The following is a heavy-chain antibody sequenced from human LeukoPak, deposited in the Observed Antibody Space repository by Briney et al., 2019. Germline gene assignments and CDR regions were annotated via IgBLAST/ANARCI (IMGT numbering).Heavy chain of an antibody. CDR2: VSYRGGT. D-gene: IGHD2-15*01. V-gene: IGHV4-38-2*02. CDR1: GYSISSGYY. J-gene: IGHJ4*02. CDR3: ARDSRYCSGGNCHLRFDY. Sequence: SETLSLTCTVSGYSISSGYYWGWIRQPPGKGLEWIGSVSYRGGTYNNPSLKTRITMSVDSSKNQFSLRLSSVTAADTAVYYCARDSRYCSGGNCHLRFDYWGQGILVIVSS.